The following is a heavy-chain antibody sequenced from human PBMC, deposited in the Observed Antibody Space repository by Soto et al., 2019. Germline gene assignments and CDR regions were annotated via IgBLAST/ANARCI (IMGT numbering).Heavy chain of an antibody. Sequence: ASVKVSCKASGYTFTSYYMHWVRQAPGQGLEWMGIINPSGGSTSYAQKFQGRVTTTRGTSTSTVYMELSSLRSEDTAVYYCARTGTYYDFWSGPGAYYGMDVWGQGTTVTVSS. J-gene: IGHJ6*02. V-gene: IGHV1-46*01. CDR2: INPSGGST. D-gene: IGHD3-3*01. CDR3: ARTGTYYDFWSGPGAYYGMDV. CDR1: GYTFTSYY.